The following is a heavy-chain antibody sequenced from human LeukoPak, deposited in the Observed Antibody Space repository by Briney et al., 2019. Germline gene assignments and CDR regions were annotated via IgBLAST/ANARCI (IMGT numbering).Heavy chain of an antibody. J-gene: IGHJ3*02. Sequence: SETLSLTCTVSGGSISSSHWSWIRQPPGKGLEWIGYISYSRSTNYNPSLRSRVTISKDTFKNQFSLKLSSVTAADTAVYYCARLCSSTSCYVSFDIWGQGTMVTVSS. CDR3: ARLCSSTSCYVSFDI. D-gene: IGHD2-2*01. V-gene: IGHV4-59*08. CDR2: ISYSRST. CDR1: GGSISSSH.